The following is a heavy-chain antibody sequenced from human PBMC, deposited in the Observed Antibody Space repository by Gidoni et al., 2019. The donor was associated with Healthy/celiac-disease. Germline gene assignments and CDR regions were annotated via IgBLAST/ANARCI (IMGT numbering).Heavy chain of an antibody. J-gene: IGHJ6*02. D-gene: IGHD2-2*02. V-gene: IGHV1-69*01. CDR2: IIPIFGTA. Sequence: QVQLVQSGAEVKKPGSSVKVSCKASGGTFSSYAISWVRQAPGQGLEWMGGIIPIFGTANYAQKFQGRVTITADESTSTAYMELSSLRSEDTAVYYCASSPRYCSSTSCYTGPHYYYGMDVWGQGTTVTVSS. CDR1: GGTFSSYA. CDR3: ASSPRYCSSTSCYTGPHYYYGMDV.